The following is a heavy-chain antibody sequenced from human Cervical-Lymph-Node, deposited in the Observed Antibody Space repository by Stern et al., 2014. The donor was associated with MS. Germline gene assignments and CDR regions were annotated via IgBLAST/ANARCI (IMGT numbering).Heavy chain of an antibody. D-gene: IGHD3-10*01. CDR1: GYNFNTYW. Sequence: EVQLVESGAEVKKPGESLKISCKAYGYNFNTYWIAWVRQTPGEGLEWMGIVYPDDSDTRYSPSFHGPVTFSDDKYTTNDYLQWSSLKASDTAIYYCARPGDYYGSGYDYWGQGTLVTVSS. CDR3: ARPGDYYGSGYDY. CDR2: VYPDDSDT. J-gene: IGHJ4*02. V-gene: IGHV5-51*03.